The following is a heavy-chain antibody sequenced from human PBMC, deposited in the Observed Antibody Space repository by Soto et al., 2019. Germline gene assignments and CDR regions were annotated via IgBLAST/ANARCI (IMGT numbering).Heavy chain of an antibody. CDR2: IIPIFGTA. J-gene: IGHJ4*02. CDR1: GGTFSSYA. Sequence: QVQLVQSGAEVKKPGSSVKVSCKASGGTFSSYAISWVRQAPGQGLEWMGGIIPIFGTANYAQKFQGRVTITADESTSTAYMELSSLRSEDTAVYYCAIQKYYDSSGYYYFKLPFDYWGQGTLVTVSS. CDR3: AIQKYYDSSGYYYFKLPFDY. V-gene: IGHV1-69*01. D-gene: IGHD3-22*01.